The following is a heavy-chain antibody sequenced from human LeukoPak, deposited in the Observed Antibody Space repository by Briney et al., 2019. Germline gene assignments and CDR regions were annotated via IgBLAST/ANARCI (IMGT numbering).Heavy chain of an antibody. Sequence: GGSLRLSCAASGFMFSSYWMSWVRQAPGKGLEWVANIKQDGSEKYYVDSAKGRFTISRDNAKNSLYLQMNSLRAEDTAVYYCARDRNTDFWSGYYTNYFDYWGQGTLVTVSS. J-gene: IGHJ4*02. CDR2: IKQDGSEK. V-gene: IGHV3-7*01. CDR1: GFMFSSYW. D-gene: IGHD3-3*01. CDR3: ARDRNTDFWSGYYTNYFDY.